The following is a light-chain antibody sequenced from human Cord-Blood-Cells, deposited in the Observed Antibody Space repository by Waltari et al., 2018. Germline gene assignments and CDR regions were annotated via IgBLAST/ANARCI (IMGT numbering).Light chain of an antibody. V-gene: IGLV2-23*01. CDR1: SRPAGSCNL. Sequence: QSALTKPASVSGSPGRSYTLPSTGTSRPAGSCNLFSGYQQHPGKAPKLRIYEGSKRPSGVVNRFSGSKSGNMASLTISGLQAEDEADYYCCSYAGSSTLVFGGWTKLTVL. CDR3: CSYAGSSTLV. J-gene: IGLJ2*01. CDR2: EGS.